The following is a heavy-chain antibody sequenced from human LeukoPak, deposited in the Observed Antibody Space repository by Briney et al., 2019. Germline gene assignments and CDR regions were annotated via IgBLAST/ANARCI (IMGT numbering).Heavy chain of an antibody. CDR3: SRSLDY. Sequence: PGGSLRLSCNTSGFTFSSYWMSWVRQAPGKGLEWVANIKEDGSEKYYVDSVKGRFSISRDNAKNSLYLQMNSLRAEDTAVYYCSRSLDYLGQGALVTVSS. CDR2: IKEDGSEK. CDR1: GFTFSSYW. J-gene: IGHJ4*02. V-gene: IGHV3-7*01.